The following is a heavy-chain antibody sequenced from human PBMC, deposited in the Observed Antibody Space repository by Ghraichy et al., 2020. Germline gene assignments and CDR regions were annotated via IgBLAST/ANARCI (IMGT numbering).Heavy chain of an antibody. CDR2: IYSGGST. J-gene: IGHJ6*02. Sequence: LSLTCAASGFTFTSSAMSWVRQAPGKGLVWVSVIYSGGSTYYADSVKGRFTISRDNSKNTLYLQMNSLRAEDTAVYYCARHSVLRYFDWLTGMDVWGQGTTVTVSS. CDR3: ARHSVLRYFDWLTGMDV. V-gene: IGHV3-66*04. CDR1: GFTFTSSA. D-gene: IGHD3-9*01.